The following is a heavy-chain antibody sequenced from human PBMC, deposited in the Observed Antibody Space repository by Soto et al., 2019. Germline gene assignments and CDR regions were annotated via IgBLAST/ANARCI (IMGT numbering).Heavy chain of an antibody. V-gene: IGHV4-59*12. CDR3: GRDGYCYYCMDD. CDR2: IYYSGST. CDR1: GGSFSGYY. J-gene: IGHJ6*02. Sequence: SETLSLTCAVSGGSFSGYYWTWIRQPPGKGLEWIGYIYYSGSTNYNPSLKSRVTISVDTSKNQFSLQLSSVTASDTAVYYCGRDGYCYYCMDDWGQGTTVTVSS. D-gene: IGHD2-8*02.